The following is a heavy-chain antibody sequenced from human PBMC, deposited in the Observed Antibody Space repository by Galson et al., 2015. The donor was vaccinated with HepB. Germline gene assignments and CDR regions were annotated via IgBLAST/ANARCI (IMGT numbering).Heavy chain of an antibody. CDR2: ISSSSSYI. J-gene: IGHJ4*02. CDR3: AREARDSSGWPFDY. D-gene: IGHD6-19*01. CDR1: GFTFSSYA. V-gene: IGHV3-21*01. Sequence: SLRLSCAASGFTFSSYAMSWVRQAPGKGLEWVSSISSSSSYIYYADSVKGRFTISRDNAKNSLYLQMNSLRAEDTAVYYCAREARDSSGWPFDYWGQGTLVTVSS.